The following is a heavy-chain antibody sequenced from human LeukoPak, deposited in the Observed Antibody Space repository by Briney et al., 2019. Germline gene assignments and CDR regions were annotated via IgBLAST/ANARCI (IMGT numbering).Heavy chain of an antibody. CDR3: AREDGYNFGVVMGYLDY. Sequence: ASVKVSCKASGYTFTSYYMHWVRQAPGQGLEWMGIINPSGGSTSYAQKFQGRVTMTRDTSTSTVYMELSSLRSEDTAVYYCAREDGYNFGVVMGYLDYWGQGTLVTVSS. V-gene: IGHV1-46*01. J-gene: IGHJ4*02. CDR2: INPSGGST. D-gene: IGHD5-24*01. CDR1: GYTFTSYY.